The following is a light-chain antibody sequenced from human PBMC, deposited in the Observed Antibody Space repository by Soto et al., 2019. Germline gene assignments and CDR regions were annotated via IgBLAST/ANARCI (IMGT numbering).Light chain of an antibody. CDR2: SNN. CDR3: ASWDSSLNAHLL. J-gene: IGLJ2*01. Sequence: QSVLTQPPSASGTPGQRVTISCSGRSSNIGSNPVNWYQQLPGTAPKLLIYSNNQRPSGVPDRFSVSKSGTSASLAISALQSEDEADYYCASWDSSLNAHLLFGGGTKLTVL. V-gene: IGLV1-44*01. CDR1: SSNIGSNP.